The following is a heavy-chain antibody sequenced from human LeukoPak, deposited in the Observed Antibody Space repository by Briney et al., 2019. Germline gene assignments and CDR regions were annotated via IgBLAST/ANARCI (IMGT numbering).Heavy chain of an antibody. J-gene: IGHJ4*02. CDR1: GYTFTSYD. V-gene: IGHV1-8*01. CDR2: MNPNSGNT. CDR3: ARWTPSKLVATIWEDPAFDY. D-gene: IGHD5-12*01. Sequence: ASVKVSCKASGYTFTSYDINWVRQATGQGLEWMGWMNPNSGNTGYAQKFQGRVTMTRNTSISTAYMGLSSLRSEDTAVYYCARWTPSKLVATIWEDPAFDYWGQGTLVTVSS.